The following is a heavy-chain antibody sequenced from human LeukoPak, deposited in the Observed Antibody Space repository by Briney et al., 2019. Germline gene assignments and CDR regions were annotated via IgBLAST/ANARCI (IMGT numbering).Heavy chain of an antibody. CDR2: IIPIFGTA. CDR1: GGTFSSYA. CDR3: ARGRGVDSDIVVVVAAYDY. D-gene: IGHD2-15*01. J-gene: IGHJ4*02. Sequence: ASVKVSCKASGGTFSSYAISWARQAPGQGLEWMGGIIPIFGTANYAQKFQGRVTITADESTSTAYMELSSLRSEDTAVYYCARGRGVDSDIVVVVAAYDYWGQGTLVTVSS. V-gene: IGHV1-69*01.